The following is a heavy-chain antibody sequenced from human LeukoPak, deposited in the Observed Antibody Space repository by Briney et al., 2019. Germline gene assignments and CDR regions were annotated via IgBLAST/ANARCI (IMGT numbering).Heavy chain of an antibody. D-gene: IGHD4-23*01. CDR2: IYYSGST. Sequence: SETLSLTCTVSGDSISRSLYYWGWIRQPPGKGLEWIGTIYYSGSTYYNPSLKSRVTISVDTSKNQFSLKLTSVTAADTAVYYCARSYGGHSVCDAFDIWGQGTMVTVSS. CDR3: ARSYGGHSVCDAFDI. CDR1: GDSISRSLYY. V-gene: IGHV4-39*01. J-gene: IGHJ3*02.